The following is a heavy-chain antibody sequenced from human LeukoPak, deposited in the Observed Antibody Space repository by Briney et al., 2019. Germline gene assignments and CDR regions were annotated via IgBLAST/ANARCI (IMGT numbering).Heavy chain of an antibody. CDR1: RHSFHSQW. V-gene: IGHV5-51*01. CDR3: ARHRAYYYDSSGLDAFDI. Sequence: GESLKISCEGPRHSFHSQWIGWVRQMPGKGLEWMGIIYPGDSDTRYSPSFQGQVTISADKSISTAYLQWSSLKASDTAMYYCARHRAYYYDSSGLDAFDIWGQGTMVTVSS. J-gene: IGHJ3*02. CDR2: IYPGDSDT. D-gene: IGHD3-22*01.